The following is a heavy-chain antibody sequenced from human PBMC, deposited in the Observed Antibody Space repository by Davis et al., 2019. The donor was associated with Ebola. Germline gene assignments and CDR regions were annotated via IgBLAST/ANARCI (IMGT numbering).Heavy chain of an antibody. CDR1: GGSFDSGGFY. Sequence: LRLSCTASGGSFDSGGFYWTWIRQLPGKGLEWIGYIYYSGSTYYKPSLKSRVTISLDTSKNQFSLNLYSVTAADTAVYFCARDLRYDSSGYGYYFYMVVWGKGTTVTVSS. D-gene: IGHD3-22*01. V-gene: IGHV4-31*03. J-gene: IGHJ6*03. CDR3: ARDLRYDSSGYGYYFYMVV. CDR2: IYYSGST.